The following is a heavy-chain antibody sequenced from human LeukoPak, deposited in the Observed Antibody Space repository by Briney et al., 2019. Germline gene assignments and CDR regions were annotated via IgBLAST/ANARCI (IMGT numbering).Heavy chain of an antibody. V-gene: IGHV3-48*04. CDR2: ISSSSSTI. J-gene: IGHJ4*02. D-gene: IGHD1-20*01. Sequence: GGSLRLSCAASGFTFSSYNMNWVRQAPGKGLEWVSYISSSSSTIYYADSVKGRFTISRDNAKNTLYLQMNSLRAEDTAVYYCARGEDGNWNPFPLDYWGQGTLVTVSS. CDR1: GFTFSSYN. CDR3: ARGEDGNWNPFPLDY.